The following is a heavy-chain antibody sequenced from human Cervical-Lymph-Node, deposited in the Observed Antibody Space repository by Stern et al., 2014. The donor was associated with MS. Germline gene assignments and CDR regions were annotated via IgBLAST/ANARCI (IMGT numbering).Heavy chain of an antibody. CDR2: INPSAGNT. V-gene: IGHV1-46*01. J-gene: IGHJ4*02. CDR3: ARDEGADY. CDR1: GYSFTSYF. Sequence: MQLVESGAEVKKPGASVKVSCMASGYSFTSYFINWVRQAPGQGLEWMVIINPSAGNTNYAQKFQGRVVMTSDTSTGTVYMELSSLRSEDTAVYYCARDEGADYWGQGTLVTVSS.